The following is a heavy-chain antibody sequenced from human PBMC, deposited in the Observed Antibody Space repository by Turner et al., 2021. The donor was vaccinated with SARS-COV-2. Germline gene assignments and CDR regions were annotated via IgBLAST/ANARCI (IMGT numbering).Heavy chain of an antibody. D-gene: IGHD2-21*01. CDR2: IHNYGCS. Sequence: VHLQESGPGVVRLWWTRSLMWTVSGGPFSGSNWWKWVRQAPGKGLELIGEIHNYGCSNDTPSLKCPVSTALADSKRQFSMILNSATAADAAVYYCARGGGYCLDYWGQGMLVTVSS. CDR1: GGPFSGSNW. CDR3: ARGGGYCLDY. J-gene: IGHJ4*02. V-gene: IGHV4-4*02.